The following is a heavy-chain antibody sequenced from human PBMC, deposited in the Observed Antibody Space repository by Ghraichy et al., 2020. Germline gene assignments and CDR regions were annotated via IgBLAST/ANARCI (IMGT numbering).Heavy chain of an antibody. J-gene: IGHJ5*02. CDR1: GYSLSSVW. D-gene: IGHD3-9*01. CDR3: ARTTYYDFVNDYGRCWFDP. V-gene: IGHV5-51*01. Sequence: GGSLRLSGEGIGYSLSSVWSAWVGKMPGKGLKWMGIIHPADSETRYSPSFQGQVTISADKSLTTAYLQWSSLEASDTAMYYCARTTYYDFVNDYGRCWFDPWGPGTLVTVSS. CDR2: IHPADSET.